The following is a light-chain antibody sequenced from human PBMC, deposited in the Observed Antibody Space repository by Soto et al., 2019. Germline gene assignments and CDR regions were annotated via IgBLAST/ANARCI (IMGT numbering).Light chain of an antibody. Sequence: QPASVSGSPGQSITISCAGTRSDIGASNSVSWYQHLPGRPPTLIIYEATNRPSGVSERFSGSKTGDTASLTVSGLQAEDEADYYCSSYAGSSNVFGTGTKLTVL. V-gene: IGLV2-14*01. CDR1: RSDIGASNS. CDR2: EAT. CDR3: SSYAGSSNV. J-gene: IGLJ1*01.